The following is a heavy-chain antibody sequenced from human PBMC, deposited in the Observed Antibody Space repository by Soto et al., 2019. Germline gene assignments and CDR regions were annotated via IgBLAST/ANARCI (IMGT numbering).Heavy chain of an antibody. J-gene: IGHJ5*02. V-gene: IGHV2-5*02. D-gene: IGHD2-15*01. CDR3: AHISPESEIAGWFDP. CDR2: IYWDDDK. CDR1: GFSLSTSGVG. Sequence: QITLKESGPTLVKPTQTLTLTCTFSGFSLSTSGVGVGWIRQPPGKALEWLALIYWDDDKRYSPSLKSRLTIXRHXSXTQVVLTMTNMDPVDTATYYCAHISPESEIAGWFDPWGQGTLVTVSS.